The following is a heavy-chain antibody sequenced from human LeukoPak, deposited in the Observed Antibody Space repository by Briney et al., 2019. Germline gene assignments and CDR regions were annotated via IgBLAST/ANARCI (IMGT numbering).Heavy chain of an antibody. D-gene: IGHD1-26*01. CDR1: GFTFSSYW. CDR2: INSDGSST. CDR3: ARYLNSGPEDF. J-gene: IGHJ4*02. V-gene: IGHV3-74*01. Sequence: PGGSLRLSCAASGFTFSSYWMHWVRQAPGKGLVWVSRINSDGSSTSYADSVKGRFTISRDNAKNSVFLQMNSLRAEDTAVYYCARYLNSGPEDFWGQGNLVTVSS.